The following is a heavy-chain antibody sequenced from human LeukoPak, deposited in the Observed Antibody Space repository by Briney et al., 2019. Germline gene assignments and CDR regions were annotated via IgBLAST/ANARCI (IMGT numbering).Heavy chain of an antibody. CDR1: GGSISSYY. Sequence: SETLSLTCTVSGGSISSYYWSWIRQPPGKGLEWIGYIYYSGSTNYNPSLKSRVTISVDTSKNQLSLKLSSVTAADTAVYYCASFPHPYYYDNLGWGQGTLVTVSS. J-gene: IGHJ4*02. CDR3: ASFPHPYYYDNLG. D-gene: IGHD3-22*01. CDR2: IYYSGST. V-gene: IGHV4-59*08.